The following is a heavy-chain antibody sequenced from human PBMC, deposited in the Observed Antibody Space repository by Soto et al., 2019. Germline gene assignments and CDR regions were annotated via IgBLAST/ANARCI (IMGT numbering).Heavy chain of an antibody. J-gene: IGHJ6*02. D-gene: IGHD3-10*01. CDR1: GFDFGSFG. V-gene: IGHV1-58*02. Sequence: SVKVSCKASGFDFGSFGIQFLRQTRGRGLEWIGWIVVVSGSTNYARHFQGRVAISRDMSSSTAYLDLYDLKSDDTAVYFCSEDPPPMAMGWPVWGQGTTVTVSS. CDR3: SEDPPPMAMGWPV. CDR2: IVVVSGST.